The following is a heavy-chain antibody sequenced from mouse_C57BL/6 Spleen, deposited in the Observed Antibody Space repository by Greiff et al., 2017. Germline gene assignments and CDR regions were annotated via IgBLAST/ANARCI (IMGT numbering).Heavy chain of an antibody. J-gene: IGHJ1*03. V-gene: IGHV5-4*01. CDR2: ISDGGSYT. CDR3: ARIYYYGSSYFDV. D-gene: IGHD1-1*01. CDR1: GFTFSSYA. Sequence: EVQGVESGGGLVKPGGSLKLSCAASGFTFSSYAMSWVRQTPEKRLEWVATISDGGSYTYYPDNVKGRFTISRDNAKNNLYLQMSHLKSEDTAMYYCARIYYYGSSYFDVWGTGTTVTVSS.